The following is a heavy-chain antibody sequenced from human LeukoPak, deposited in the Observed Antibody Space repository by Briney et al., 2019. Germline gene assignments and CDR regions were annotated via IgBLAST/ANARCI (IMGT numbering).Heavy chain of an antibody. Sequence: SETLSLTCTVSGGSISSYYWSWIRQPPGKGLEWIGYIYYSGSTNYNPSLKSRVTISVDTSKNQFSLKLSSVTAADTAVYYCARERYSGYDFFPYGMDVWGQGTTVTVSS. CDR2: IYYSGST. CDR3: ARERYSGYDFFPYGMDV. CDR1: GGSISSYY. V-gene: IGHV4-59*01. D-gene: IGHD5-12*01. J-gene: IGHJ6*02.